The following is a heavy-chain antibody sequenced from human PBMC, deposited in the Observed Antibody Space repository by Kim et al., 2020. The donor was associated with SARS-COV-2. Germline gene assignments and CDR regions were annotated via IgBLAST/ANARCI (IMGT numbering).Heavy chain of an antibody. D-gene: IGHD4-17*01. CDR1: GGTFSSYA. Sequence: SVKVSCKASGGTFSSYAISWVRQAPGQGXXWMGXIXPIFGTANYAQKFQGRATITADESTSTAYMELSSLRSXDTAVYYCAREPLRWYAFDYWGQGTLVTVSX. J-gene: IGHJ4*02. V-gene: IGHV1-69*13. CDR2: IXPIFGTA. CDR3: AREPLRWYAFDY.